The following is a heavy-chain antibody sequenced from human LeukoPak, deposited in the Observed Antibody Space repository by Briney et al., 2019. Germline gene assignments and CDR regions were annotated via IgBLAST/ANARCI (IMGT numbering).Heavy chain of an antibody. D-gene: IGHD6-6*01. J-gene: IGHJ4*02. CDR3: ARINFEYSSSYYFDY. V-gene: IGHV1-46*01. CDR1: GYTFTSYY. Sequence: GASVKVSCKASGYTFTSYYMHWVRQAPGQGLEWMGIINPSGGSTSYAQKFQGRVTMTRDTSTSTVYMELSSLRSEDTAVYYCARINFEYSSSYYFDYWGQGTLVTVSS. CDR2: INPSGGST.